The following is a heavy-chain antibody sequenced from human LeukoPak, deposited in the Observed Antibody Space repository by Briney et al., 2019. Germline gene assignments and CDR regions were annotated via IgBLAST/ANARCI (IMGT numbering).Heavy chain of an antibody. J-gene: IGHJ4*02. CDR3: ARDPHYYDSSGHY. CDR1: GFTFSSYW. Sequence: PGGSLRLSCAASGFTFSSYWMSWVRQAPGKGLEWVANIKQDGSEKYYVDSVKGRFTISRDKAKNSLYLQMNSLRAEDTAVYYCARDPHYYDSSGHYWGQGTLVTVSS. V-gene: IGHV3-7*01. D-gene: IGHD3-22*01. CDR2: IKQDGSEK.